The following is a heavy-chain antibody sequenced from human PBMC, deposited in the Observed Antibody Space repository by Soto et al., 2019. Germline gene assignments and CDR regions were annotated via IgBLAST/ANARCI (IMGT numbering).Heavy chain of an antibody. V-gene: IGHV6-1*01. D-gene: IGHD6-19*01. J-gene: IGHJ4*02. CDR2: TYYRSKWYN. Sequence: SQTLSLTCVISGDSVSSNSVAWNWIRQSPSRGLEWLGRTYYRSKWYNDYAVSVKSRITINPDTSKNQFSLQLNSVTPEGTAVYYCARLYSSAWAFDYWGQGTLVTVSS. CDR3: ARLYSSAWAFDY. CDR1: GDSVSSNSVA.